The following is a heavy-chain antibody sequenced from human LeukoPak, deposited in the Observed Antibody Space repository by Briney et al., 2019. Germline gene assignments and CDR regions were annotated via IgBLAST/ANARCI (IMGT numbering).Heavy chain of an antibody. J-gene: IGHJ4*02. V-gene: IGHV4-39*01. CDR1: GVSISSSNSY. D-gene: IGHD3/OR15-3a*01. Sequence: PSETLSLTRTVSGVSISSSNSYWGWIRQPPGKGLEWIGSIYYSGNTYYNASPKSQVSISIDTYKNQFSLRLTSVTAADTAVYYCARQTGSGLFILPGGQGTLVTVSS. CDR3: ARQTGSGLFILP. CDR2: IYYSGNT.